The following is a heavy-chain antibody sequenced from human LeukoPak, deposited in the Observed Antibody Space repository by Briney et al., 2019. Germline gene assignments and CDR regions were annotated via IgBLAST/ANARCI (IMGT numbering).Heavy chain of an antibody. J-gene: IGHJ4*02. Sequence: SETLSLTCAVYGGSFSGYYWSWIRQPPGKGLEWIGEVNHSGNTNYDPSLKSRVTISADTSKNQFSLKLSPVTAADTAVYYCARGRRRAEAPTYYFDYWGQGTLVTVSS. CDR3: ARGRRRAEAPTYYFDY. CDR2: VNHSGNT. CDR1: GGSFSGYY. D-gene: IGHD3-10*01. V-gene: IGHV4-34*01.